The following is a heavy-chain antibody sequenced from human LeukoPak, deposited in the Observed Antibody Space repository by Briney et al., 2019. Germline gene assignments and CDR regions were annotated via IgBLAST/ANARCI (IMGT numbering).Heavy chain of an antibody. CDR2: ISSSGSTI. J-gene: IGHJ6*02. CDR3: ARDLLYCSSTSCYSHYYGMDV. V-gene: IGHV3-11*01. D-gene: IGHD2-2*01. CDR1: GFTFSDYY. Sequence: PGGSLRLSCAASGFTFSDYYMSWIRQAPGKGLEWVSYISSSGSTIYYADSVKGRFTISRDNAKNSLYLQMNSLRAEDTAVYYCARDLLYCSSTSCYSHYYGMDVWGQGTTVTVSS.